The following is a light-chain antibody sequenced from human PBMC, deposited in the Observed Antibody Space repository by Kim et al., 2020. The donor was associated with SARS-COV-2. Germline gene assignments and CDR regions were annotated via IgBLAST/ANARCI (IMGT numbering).Light chain of an antibody. V-gene: IGKV4-1*01. J-gene: IGKJ1*01. CDR1: QSVLYTSNNRNY. CDR2: WAS. Sequence: TINCKSSQSVLYTSNNRNYLAWYRQRPGQPPKLLIYWASTRESGVPDRFSGSGSGTDFTLTISSLQAEDVAVYYCQQYYSTLTWTFGQGTKVEIK. CDR3: QQYYSTLTWT.